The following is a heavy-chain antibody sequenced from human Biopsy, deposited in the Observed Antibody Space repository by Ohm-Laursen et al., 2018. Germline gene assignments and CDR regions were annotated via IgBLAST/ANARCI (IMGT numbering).Heavy chain of an antibody. J-gene: IGHJ4*02. V-gene: IGHV1-8*02. D-gene: IGHD3-22*01. CDR2: MNPNSGNT. CDR1: GGTFTNYA. Sequence: ASVKVSCKASGGTFTNYAISWVRQATGQGLEWMGWMNPNSGNTGYAQKFQGRVTMTRNTSISTAYMELSSLTSVDTAVYYCARDFNYDGGGSFNFDYWGQGTLVTVSS. CDR3: ARDFNYDGGGSFNFDY.